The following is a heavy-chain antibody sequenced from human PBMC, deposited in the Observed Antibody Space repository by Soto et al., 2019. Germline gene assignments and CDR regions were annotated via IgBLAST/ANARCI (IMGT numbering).Heavy chain of an antibody. CDR3: AKALVVPAAILESKPKTNNFDY. CDR2: ISGSGGST. Sequence: GGSLSLSCAASGFTFSSYAMSWVRQAPGKGLEWVSAISGSGGSTYYADSVKGRFTISRDNSKNTLYLQMNSLRAEDTAVYYCAKALVVPAAILESKPKTNNFDYWGQGTLVTVSS. CDR1: GFTFSSYA. J-gene: IGHJ4*02. V-gene: IGHV3-23*01. D-gene: IGHD2-2*01.